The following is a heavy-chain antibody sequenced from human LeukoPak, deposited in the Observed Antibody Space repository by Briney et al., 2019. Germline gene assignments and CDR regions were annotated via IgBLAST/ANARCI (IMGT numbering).Heavy chain of an antibody. J-gene: IGHJ3*01. CDR2: TYYRSKWNN. CDR3: ARGRYSGFDL. CDR1: GVSVSTNSVA. D-gene: IGHD2-15*01. V-gene: IGHV6-1*01. Sequence: SQTLSLTCAISGVSVSTNSVAWNGIRQSPSRGLEWLGRTYYRSKWNNDYAVSVKSRITINPDTSKNQFSLQLNSVTPDDTALYYCARGRYSGFDLWGQGTMVTVSS.